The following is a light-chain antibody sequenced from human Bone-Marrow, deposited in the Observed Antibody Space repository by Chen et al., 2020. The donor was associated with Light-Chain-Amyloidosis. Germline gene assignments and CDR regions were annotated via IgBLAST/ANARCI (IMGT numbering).Light chain of an antibody. CDR2: RYT. Sequence: SYELTQPPSVSVSPGQTARITCSGDDLPTKYAYWYQQKPGQAPVLVIHRYTERPSGLSERFSGSSSGTTATLTISEVQAEDEADYHCQSADSSGTYEVIFGGGTKLTVL. CDR3: QSADSSGTYEVI. CDR1: DLPTKY. V-gene: IGLV3-25*03. J-gene: IGLJ2*01.